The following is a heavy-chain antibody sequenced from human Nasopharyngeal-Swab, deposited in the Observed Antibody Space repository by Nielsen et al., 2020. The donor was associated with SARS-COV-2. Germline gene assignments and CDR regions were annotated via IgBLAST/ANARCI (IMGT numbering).Heavy chain of an antibody. V-gene: IGHV3-21*01. Sequence: GESLKISCAGSGFTFNTYSMIWVRQVQGEGLEWVSSISGSGSYVYYADSVKGRFTISKDSAKNSLYLQMNSLRADDTAVYFCARIAGRGSIYYYYMDVWGTGTTVTVSS. J-gene: IGHJ6*03. CDR3: ARIAGRGSIYYYYMDV. CDR1: GFTFNTYS. CDR2: ISGSGSYV. D-gene: IGHD1-26*01.